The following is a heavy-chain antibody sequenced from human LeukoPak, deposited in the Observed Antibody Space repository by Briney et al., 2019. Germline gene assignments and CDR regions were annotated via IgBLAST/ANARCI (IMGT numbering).Heavy chain of an antibody. CDR3: APGGDYYESSGLIPSGY. V-gene: IGHV3-74*01. D-gene: IGHD3-22*01. Sequence: PGGSLRLSCAASGFTFSSYWMHWLRQAPGKELVWVSLIKCDWWSTPYADCVKGRFTIARDNAKNTLYLQMNSLKAEDTAVYYCAPGGDYYESSGLIPSGYWGQGTLVTVSS. CDR1: GFTFSSYW. CDR2: IKCDWWST. J-gene: IGHJ4*02.